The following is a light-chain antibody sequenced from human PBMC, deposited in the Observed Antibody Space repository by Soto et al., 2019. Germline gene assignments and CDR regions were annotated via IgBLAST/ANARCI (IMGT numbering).Light chain of an antibody. CDR3: QQYYSIPFT. J-gene: IGKJ2*01. V-gene: IGKV4-1*01. Sequence: DIVMTQSPDSLAVSLGERATINCKSGQTVLSIPNNRKNLAWYQQKPGQPPKLLIYWASTRQSGVPDRFSGSGSGTDITLTISSLQAEDVAVYYCQQYYSIPFTFGQGTKLEIK. CDR2: WAS. CDR1: QTVLSIPNNRKN.